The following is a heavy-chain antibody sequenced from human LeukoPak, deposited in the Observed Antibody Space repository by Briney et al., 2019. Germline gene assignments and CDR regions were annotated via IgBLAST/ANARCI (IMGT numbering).Heavy chain of an antibody. CDR3: ATDRATQYFDY. J-gene: IGHJ4*02. Sequence: GGSLRLSCLASDFAFNSYAMHWVRQAPGKGLEWVAFIWYDGSNKYYADSVKGRFTISRDNSRNTLFLQMNSLRAEDTAVYYCATDRATQYFDYWGQGTLVSVSS. CDR1: DFAFNSYA. D-gene: IGHD2-15*01. CDR2: IWYDGSNK. V-gene: IGHV3-33*08.